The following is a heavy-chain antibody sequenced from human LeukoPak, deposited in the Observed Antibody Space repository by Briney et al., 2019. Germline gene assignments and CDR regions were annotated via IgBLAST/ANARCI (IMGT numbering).Heavy chain of an antibody. CDR3: ARESDDSGDAFDI. Sequence: SGGSLGLSCAASGFTFNSYEMHWVRQAPGKGLEWVSYISSSGTTIYYADSVKGRFTISRDNAKNSLYLQMNSLRAEDTAIYYCARESDDSGDAFDIWGQGTMVTVSS. J-gene: IGHJ3*02. V-gene: IGHV3-48*03. CDR1: GFTFNSYE. CDR2: ISSSGTTI. D-gene: IGHD3-10*01.